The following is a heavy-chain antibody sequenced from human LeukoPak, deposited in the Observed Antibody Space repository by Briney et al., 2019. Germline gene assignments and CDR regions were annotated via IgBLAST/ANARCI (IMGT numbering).Heavy chain of an antibody. Sequence: GGSLRLSCAASGFTFSSYSMNWVRQAPGKGLEWVSSISSSSSYIYYADSVKGRFTISRDNAKNSLYLQMNSLIPEDTALYYCAKDQRGYSYGYYFDYWGQGALVTVSS. CDR1: GFTFSSYS. V-gene: IGHV3-21*01. D-gene: IGHD5-18*01. CDR3: AKDQRGYSYGYYFDY. J-gene: IGHJ4*02. CDR2: ISSSSSYI.